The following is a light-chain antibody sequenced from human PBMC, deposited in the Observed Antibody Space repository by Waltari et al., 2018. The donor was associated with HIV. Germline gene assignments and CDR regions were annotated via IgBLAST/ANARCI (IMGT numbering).Light chain of an antibody. Sequence: DIVLTQSPDSLAVSLGERATINYKSSQNVLSTSSKKNFLAWYQQKPGQSPKLLIYWASNRESGVPDRFSGSGSGRNFSLTISSLQAEDVAVYFCQQYYYIPYTFGQGTKLEIK. V-gene: IGKV4-1*01. J-gene: IGKJ2*01. CDR2: WAS. CDR1: QNVLSTSSKKNF. CDR3: QQYYYIPYT.